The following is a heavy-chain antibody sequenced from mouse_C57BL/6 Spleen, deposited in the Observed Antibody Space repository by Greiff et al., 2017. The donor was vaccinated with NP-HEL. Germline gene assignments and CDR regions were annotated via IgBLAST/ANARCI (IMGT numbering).Heavy chain of an antibody. CDR2: IWTGGGT. V-gene: IGHV2-9-1*01. CDR3: ARKFGNYERGYDFDY. Sequence: VQLQQSGPGLVAPSQSLSITCTVSGFSLTSYAISWVRQPPGKGLEWLGVIWTGGGTNYNSAPKSRLSISQDNSTSQVFLKKNSLQTDETARYYCARKFGNYERGYDFDYWGQGTTLTVSS. D-gene: IGHD2-1*01. CDR1: GFSLTSYA. J-gene: IGHJ2*01.